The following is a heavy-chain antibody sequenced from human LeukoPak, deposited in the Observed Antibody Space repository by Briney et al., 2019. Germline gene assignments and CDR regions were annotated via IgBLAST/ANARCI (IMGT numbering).Heavy chain of an antibody. CDR3: ARHASSGYDYYYYYGMDV. J-gene: IGHJ6*02. CDR2: IYPGDSDT. CDR1: GYSFTSYW. D-gene: IGHD5-12*01. V-gene: IGHV5-51*01. Sequence: GESLKISCKGSGYSFTSYWIGWGRQMPGKGLEWMGIIYPGDSDTRYSPSSQGQVTISADKSISTAYLQWSSLKASNTAMYYCARHASSGYDYYYYYGMDVWGQGTTVTVSS.